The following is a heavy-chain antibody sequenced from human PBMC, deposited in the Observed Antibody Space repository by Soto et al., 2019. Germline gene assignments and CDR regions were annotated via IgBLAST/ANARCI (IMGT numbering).Heavy chain of an antibody. J-gene: IGHJ4*02. V-gene: IGHV1-69*13. Sequence: SVKVSCKASGGSFGKSAINWVRQTPGQGLEWLGGFIPVYRTLNYAQKFQGRVTITADESTGTAYMTLSSLASDDTAVYYCATGVIWIGYFTVDSWGQGTRVTVSS. CDR2: FIPVYRTL. CDR3: ATGVIWIGYFTVDS. CDR1: GGSFGKSA. D-gene: IGHD3-3*01.